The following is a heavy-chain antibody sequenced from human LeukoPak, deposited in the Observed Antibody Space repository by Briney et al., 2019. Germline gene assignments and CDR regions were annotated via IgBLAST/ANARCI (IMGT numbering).Heavy chain of an antibody. D-gene: IGHD2-15*01. CDR2: INSDGSST. V-gene: IGHV3-74*03. Sequence: SEGSLRLSCAASGFTFSSYWMYWVRQAPGKGLVWVSRINSDGSSTTYADPVKGRFTISRDNAKNTLYLQMNGLRAEDTAVYYCARPTAATSLSASFQQWGQGTLVTVSS. CDR3: ARPTAATSLSASFQQ. CDR1: GFTFSSYW. J-gene: IGHJ1*01.